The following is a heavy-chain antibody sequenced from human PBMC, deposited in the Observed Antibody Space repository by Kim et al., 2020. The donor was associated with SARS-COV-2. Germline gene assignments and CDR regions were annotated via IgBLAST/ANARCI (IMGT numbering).Heavy chain of an antibody. CDR1: GFTFDDYA. J-gene: IGHJ3*02. V-gene: IGHV3-9*01. CDR2: ISWNSGSI. D-gene: IGHD6-13*01. CDR3: AKDKSSSWYLKDASDI. Sequence: GGSLRLSCAASGFTFDDYAMHWVRQAPGKGLEWVSGISWNSGSIGYADSVKGRFTISRDNAKNSLYLQMNSLRAEDTALYYCAKDKSSSWYLKDASDIWGQGTMVTVSS.